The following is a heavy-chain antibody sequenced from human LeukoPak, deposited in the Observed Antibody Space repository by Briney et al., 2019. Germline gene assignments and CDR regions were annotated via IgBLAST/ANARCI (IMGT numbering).Heavy chain of an antibody. J-gene: IGHJ6*02. Sequence: GGSLRLSCAASGFTFSGFEMNWVRQAPGTGLEWISYISSSYRTIYYADSVKGRFTVSRDNTKNSIYLQMNSLRVEDTAVYYCARDGSMVTVRGMDVWGQGTTVTVSS. CDR1: GFTFSGFE. D-gene: IGHD2-21*02. CDR3: ARDGSMVTVRGMDV. V-gene: IGHV3-48*03. CDR2: ISSSYRTI.